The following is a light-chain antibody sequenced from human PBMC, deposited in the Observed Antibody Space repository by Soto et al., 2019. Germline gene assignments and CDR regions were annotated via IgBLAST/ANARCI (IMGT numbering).Light chain of an antibody. Sequence: SYELTQPSSVSAAPGKTATITCGGNNIGNLDVHWYQQKPGQAPVLVIFSDSDRPSGIPDRFSGSNSGNTATLTISRVDAGDEANYYCQVWDGSTDAVFGGGTQLTVL. V-gene: IGLV3-21*04. CDR2: SDS. CDR3: QVWDGSTDAV. CDR1: NIGNLD. J-gene: IGLJ2*01.